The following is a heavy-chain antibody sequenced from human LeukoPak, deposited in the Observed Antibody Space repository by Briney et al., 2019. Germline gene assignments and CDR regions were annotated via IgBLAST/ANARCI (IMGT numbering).Heavy chain of an antibody. CDR1: RFTFSIYA. J-gene: IGHJ4*02. D-gene: IGHD4-11*01. CDR3: AKATPAAPSASRYYDY. V-gene: IGHV3-23*01. Sequence: GGSLRLSCAASRFTFSIYAMTWVRQAPGKGLEWVSIISGSGGSTYSADSVKGRFTISRDNSKNTLYLQMNSLRAEDTAVYYCAKATPAAPSASRYYDYWGQGSLVTVSS. CDR2: ISGSGGST.